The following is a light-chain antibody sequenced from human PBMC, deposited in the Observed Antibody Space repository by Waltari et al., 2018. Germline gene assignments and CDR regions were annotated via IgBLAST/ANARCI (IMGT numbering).Light chain of an antibody. CDR1: QSLLHSNGYNY. V-gene: IGKV2-28*01. Sequence: DIVMTQSPLSLPVTPGEPASIPSRSSQSLLHSNGYNYLDWYLQKPGQSPQLLIYLGSNRASGVPDRFSGSGSGTDFTLKISRVEAEDVGVYYCMQALQTPLFTFGPGTKVDIK. CDR3: MQALQTPLFT. J-gene: IGKJ3*01. CDR2: LGS.